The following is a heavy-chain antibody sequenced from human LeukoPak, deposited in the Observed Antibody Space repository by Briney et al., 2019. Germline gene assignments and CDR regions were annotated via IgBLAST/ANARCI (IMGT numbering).Heavy chain of an antibody. CDR3: ASIGGSYYAFVY. J-gene: IGHJ4*02. Sequence: PGGCLRLSCAASGFTFSSYSMNWVRQAPGKGLEWVSYISSSSSTIYYADSVKGRFTISRDNAKNSLHLQMNSLRAEDAAVYYCASIGGSYYAFVYWGQGTLVTVSS. CDR2: ISSSSSTI. D-gene: IGHD1-26*01. CDR1: GFTFSSYS. V-gene: IGHV3-48*01.